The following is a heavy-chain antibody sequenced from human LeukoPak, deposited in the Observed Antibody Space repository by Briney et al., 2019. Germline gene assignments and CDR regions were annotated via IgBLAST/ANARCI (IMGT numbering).Heavy chain of an antibody. CDR1: GGTFNNYA. CDR2: VVPMFGIR. D-gene: IGHD5-12*01. V-gene: IGHV1-69*04. Sequence: SVTVSGKTSGGTFNNYAISWVRQAPGQGLEWMGRVVPMFGIRNYPQTFRGRVNITADKATNTVYMELRSLRAEDTAIYYCATEPSRSYSFDHLDFWGLGTPVTVSS. J-gene: IGHJ4*02. CDR3: ATEPSRSYSFDHLDF.